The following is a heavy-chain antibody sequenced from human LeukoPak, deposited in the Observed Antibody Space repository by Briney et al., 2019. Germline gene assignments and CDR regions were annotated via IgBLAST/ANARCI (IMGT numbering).Heavy chain of an antibody. J-gene: IGHJ3*02. Sequence: SETLSLTCTVSGGSISSYYWSWIRQPPGKGLEWIGYIYYSGSTNHNPSLKSRVTISVDTSKNQFSLKLSSVTAADTAVYYCARDDGSYSSSWYDAFDIWGQGTMVTVSS. CDR3: ARDDGSYSSSWYDAFDI. D-gene: IGHD6-13*01. CDR1: GGSISSYY. CDR2: IYYSGST. V-gene: IGHV4-59*01.